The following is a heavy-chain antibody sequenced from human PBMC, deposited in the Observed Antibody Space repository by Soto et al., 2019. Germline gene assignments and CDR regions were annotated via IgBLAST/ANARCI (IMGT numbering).Heavy chain of an antibody. V-gene: IGHV4-39*07. J-gene: IGHJ4*02. CDR1: GYSITAGGYY. CDR2: FYSSGSI. D-gene: IGHD1-26*01. CDR3: ARDRGSYWGGDFDS. Sequence: SETLSLTCFVSGYSITAGGYYWSWIRHHPGKGLEWIGSFYSSGSIIYNPSLRSRVSISGDTSSNQFSLKLSSVTAADTAVYYCARDRGSYWGGDFDSWGQGTLVTVSS.